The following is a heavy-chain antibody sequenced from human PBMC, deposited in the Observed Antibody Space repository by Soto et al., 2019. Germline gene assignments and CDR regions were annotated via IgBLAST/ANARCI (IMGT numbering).Heavy chain of an antibody. J-gene: IGHJ6*02. CDR1: GGSISSYY. V-gene: IGHV4-59*01. CDR2: IYYSGST. D-gene: IGHD3-3*01. CDR3: ARGVQDFWSGYYLYYYYGMDV. Sequence: SETLSLTCTVSGGSISSYYLSWIRQPPGKGLEWIGYIYYSGSTNYNPSLKSRVTISVDTSKNQFSLKLSSVTAADTAVYYCARGVQDFWSGYYLYYYYGMDVWGQGTTVTVSS.